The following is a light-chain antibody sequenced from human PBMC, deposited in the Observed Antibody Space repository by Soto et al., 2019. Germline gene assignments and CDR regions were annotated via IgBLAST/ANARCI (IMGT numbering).Light chain of an antibody. V-gene: IGLV2-14*03. CDR1: SSDVGGYNY. CDR3: SSSTSNNTRV. J-gene: IGLJ2*01. Sequence: QSALTQPASVSGSPGQSITISCTGTSSDVGGYNYVSWYQQHPGKAPKLMIYDVSDRPSGVSNRFSGSKSGNTASLTISGLQAEDEADYYCSSSTSNNTRVFGGGTKLTVL. CDR2: DVS.